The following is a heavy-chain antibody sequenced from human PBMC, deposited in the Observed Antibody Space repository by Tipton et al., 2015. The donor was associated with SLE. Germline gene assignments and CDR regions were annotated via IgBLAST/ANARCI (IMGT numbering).Heavy chain of an antibody. CDR2: IYSGGYT. Sequence: SLRLSCAASGFTFSSFAMSWVRQAPGKGLEWVSTIYSGGYTYYADSVKGRVTISRDNSENTLYLQMNSLRGDDTAVYYCAKDKESGARGFDYWGQGTLATVSS. V-gene: IGHV3-23*03. CDR3: AKDKESGARGFDY. J-gene: IGHJ4*02. D-gene: IGHD3-10*01. CDR1: GFTFSSFA.